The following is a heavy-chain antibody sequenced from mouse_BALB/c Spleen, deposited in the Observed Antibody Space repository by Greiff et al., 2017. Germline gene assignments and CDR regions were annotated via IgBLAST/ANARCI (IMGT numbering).Heavy chain of an antibody. J-gene: IGHJ2*01. CDR2: IYPGSGST. CDR3: ARNGDYGSPFDY. V-gene: IGHV1S22*01. CDR1: GYTFTSYW. Sequence: LQQPGSELVRPGASVKLSCKASGYTFTSYWMHWVKQRPGQGLEWIGNIYPGSGSTNYDEKFKSKATLTVDTSSSTAYMQLSSLTSEDSAVYFCARNGDYGSPFDYWGQGTTLTVSS. D-gene: IGHD1-1*01.